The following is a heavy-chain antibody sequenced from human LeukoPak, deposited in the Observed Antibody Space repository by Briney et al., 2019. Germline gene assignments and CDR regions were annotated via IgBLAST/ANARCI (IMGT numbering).Heavy chain of an antibody. CDR1: GYTFTSYG. D-gene: IGHD2-2*01. V-gene: IGHV1-18*01. CDR3: ARDGPAATGYYYYYGMDV. CDR2: ISAYNGNT. J-gene: IGHJ6*02. Sequence: ASVKVSCKASGYTFTSYGISWVRQAPGQGLEWKGWISAYNGNTNYAQKLQGRVTMTTDTSTSTAYMELRSLRSDDTAVYYCARDGPAATGYYYYYGMDVWGQGTTVTVSS.